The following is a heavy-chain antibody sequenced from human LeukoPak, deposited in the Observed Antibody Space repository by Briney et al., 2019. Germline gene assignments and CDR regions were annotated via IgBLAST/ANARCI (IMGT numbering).Heavy chain of an antibody. CDR1: GFTFSDYG. V-gene: IGHV3-30*02. J-gene: IGHJ5*02. CDR3: AKDLMRDRWFGES. Sequence: GGSLRLSCAASGFTFSDYGMHWVRQSPGKGLEWVAFIRFEGTEKYYADSVRGRFTISRDNSKNTLYLDMNSLRGDDTAVYYCAKDLMRDRWFGESWGQGTLVTVSS. CDR2: IRFEGTEK. D-gene: IGHD3-10*01.